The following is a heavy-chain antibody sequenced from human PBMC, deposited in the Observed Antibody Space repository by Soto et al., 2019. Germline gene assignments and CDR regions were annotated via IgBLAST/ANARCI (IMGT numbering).Heavy chain of an antibody. CDR2: IDYSGGTT. J-gene: IGHJ4*02. D-gene: IGHD2-2*01. V-gene: IGHV3-23*01. CDR3: AKRACSTASCSYFDY. CDR1: GFTFSRLA. Sequence: PGGSLRLSCAASGFTFSRLAMGWVRQAPGKGLEWVSVIDYSGGTTYYTDSVKGRFTISRDDSENTLYLQMNSLRAEDTAVYYCAKRACSTASCSYFDYWGQGTLVTVSS.